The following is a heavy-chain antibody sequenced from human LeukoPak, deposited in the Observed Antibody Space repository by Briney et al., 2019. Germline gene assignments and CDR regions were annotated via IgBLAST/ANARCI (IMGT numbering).Heavy chain of an antibody. CDR2: INHSGST. J-gene: IGHJ5*02. CDR3: ARLPIYYYGSGSYYKRGWFDP. D-gene: IGHD3-10*01. Sequence: SETLSLTCAVYGGSFSGYYWSWIRQPPGKGLEWIGEINHSGSTNYNPSLKSRVTIPVDTSKNQFSLKLSSVTAADTAVYYCARLPIYYYGSGSYYKRGWFDPWGQGTLVTVSS. V-gene: IGHV4-34*01. CDR1: GGSFSGYY.